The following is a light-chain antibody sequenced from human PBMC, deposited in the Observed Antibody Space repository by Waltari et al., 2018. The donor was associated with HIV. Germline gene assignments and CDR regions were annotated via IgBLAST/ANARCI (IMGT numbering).Light chain of an antibody. CDR3: STHTGNDTLA. Sequence: QSALTQPASVSGSPGQSVTISCTGTASDFGPYNFVSWYQQHPANVPKVIIYRVTSRPSGVPPRLSGSKSGNPASLTISGLRAEDEALYYWSTHTGNDTLAFGGGTKLTVL. V-gene: IGLV2-14*03. CDR1: ASDFGPYNF. CDR2: RVT. J-gene: IGLJ2*01.